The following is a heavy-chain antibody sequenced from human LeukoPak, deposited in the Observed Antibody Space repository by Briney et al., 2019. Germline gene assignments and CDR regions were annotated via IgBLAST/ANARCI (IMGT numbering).Heavy chain of an antibody. CDR3: ARDRFGDNYYDSSGYYYFDY. CDR2: IKQDGSEK. D-gene: IGHD3-22*01. V-gene: IGHV3-7*01. CDR1: GFTFSSYW. Sequence: PGGSLRLSCAASGFTFSSYWMSWVRQAPGKGLEWVANIKQDGSEKYYVDSVKGRFTISRDNAKNSLYLQMNSLRAEDTAVYYCARDRFGDNYYDSSGYYYFDYWGQGTLVTVSS. J-gene: IGHJ4*02.